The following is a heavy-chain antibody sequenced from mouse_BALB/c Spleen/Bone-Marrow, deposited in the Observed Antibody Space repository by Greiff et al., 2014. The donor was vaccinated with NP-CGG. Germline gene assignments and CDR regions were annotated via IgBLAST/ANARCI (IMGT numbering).Heavy chain of an antibody. D-gene: IGHD2-10*02. J-gene: IGHJ2*01. CDR2: IHPGDGET. CDR3: ARKYGDY. Sequence: VQLQQSGAELVRPGSSVKISCKASGYPFSSYWMSWVKQRPGQGLEWIGHIHPGDGETNYNGKFKGNATLTADKSSSTAYMQLISLTSEDSAVYFCARKYGDYWGQGTTLTVSS. V-gene: IGHV1-80*01. CDR1: GYPFSSYW.